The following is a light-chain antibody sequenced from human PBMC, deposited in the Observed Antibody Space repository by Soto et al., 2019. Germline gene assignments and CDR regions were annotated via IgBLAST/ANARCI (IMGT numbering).Light chain of an antibody. J-gene: IGLJ3*02. V-gene: IGLV2-23*01. CDR2: EGS. Sequence: QSVLTQPASVSGSPGQSITISCTGTSSDVGGYNLVSWYQHHPGKAPKLMIYEGSKRPSGVSNRFSGSKSGNTASLTISGLQAEDEADYYCCSYAGSSTWVFGGGTQLTVL. CDR1: SSDVGGYNL. CDR3: CSYAGSSTWV.